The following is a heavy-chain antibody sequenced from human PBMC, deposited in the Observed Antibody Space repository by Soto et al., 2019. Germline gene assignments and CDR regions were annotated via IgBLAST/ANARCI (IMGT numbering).Heavy chain of an antibody. V-gene: IGHV4-59*12. CDR1: RGSISSYY. D-gene: IGHD6-19*01. CDR2: IYYSGTT. CDR3: ARSVQSSGWDSWYFDL. J-gene: IGHJ2*01. Sequence: PSETLSRTCTVSRGSISSYYWSWIRQPPGKGMEWVGYIYYSGTTNYNPSLKSRVTVSVDTSKNQFSLKLSAVTAADTAVYYCARSVQSSGWDSWYFDLWGRGTLVTVSS.